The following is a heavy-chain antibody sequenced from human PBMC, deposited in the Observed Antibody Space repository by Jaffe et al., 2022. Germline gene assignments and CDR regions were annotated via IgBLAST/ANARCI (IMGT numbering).Heavy chain of an antibody. CDR1: GYSFTSYW. D-gene: IGHD2-2*01. J-gene: IGHJ4*02. CDR2: IYPGDSDT. Sequence: EVQLVQSGAEVKKPGESLKISCKGSGYSFTSYWIGWVRQMPGKGLEWMGIIYPGDSDTRYSPSFQGQVTISADKSISTAYLQWSSLKASDTAMYYCVRICSSTSCPEDYFDYWGQGTLVTVSS. V-gene: IGHV5-51*03. CDR3: VRICSSTSCPEDYFDY.